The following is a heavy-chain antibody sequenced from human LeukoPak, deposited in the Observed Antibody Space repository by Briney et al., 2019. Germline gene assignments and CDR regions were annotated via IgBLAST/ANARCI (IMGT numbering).Heavy chain of an antibody. J-gene: IGHJ4*02. CDR1: GSIFSSYD. Sequence: PGESLRLSCAVSGSIFSSYDMKWDRQAPGRVLGWDSYIRSSVNRINYADSVKDRLSISTHNAKNSLYLQTNSLRAEDTAVYYCARSTDYYDTSGYLTYYLDCWDQGKRVMVSS. CDR3: ARSTDYYDTSGYLTYYLDC. V-gene: IGHV3-48*03. D-gene: IGHD3-22*01. CDR2: IRSSVNRI.